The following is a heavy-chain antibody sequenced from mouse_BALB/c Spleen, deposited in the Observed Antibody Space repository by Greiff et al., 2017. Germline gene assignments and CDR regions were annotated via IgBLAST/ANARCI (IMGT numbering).Heavy chain of an antibody. CDR3: ASHYYGSSSAMDY. D-gene: IGHD1-1*01. Sequence: EVQVVESGGDLVKPGGSLKLSCAASGFTFSSYGMSWVRQTPDKRLEWVATISSGGSYTYYPDSVKGRFTISRDNAKNTLYLQMSSLKSEDTAMYYCASHYYGSSSAMDYWGQGTSVTVSS. CDR1: GFTFSSYG. V-gene: IGHV5-6*01. J-gene: IGHJ4*01. CDR2: ISSGGSYT.